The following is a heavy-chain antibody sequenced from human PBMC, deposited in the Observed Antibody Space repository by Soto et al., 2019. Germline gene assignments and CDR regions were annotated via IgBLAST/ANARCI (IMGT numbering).Heavy chain of an antibody. CDR2: ISYDGSNK. Sequence: SLRLSCAASGFTFSSYGMHLVRQAPGKGLEWVAVISYDGSNKYYADSVKGRFTISRDNYKNTLYLQMNSLRAEDTAVYYCAKGPLLLGTDYSGQGTLV. CDR3: AKGPLLLGTDY. CDR1: GFTFSSYG. V-gene: IGHV3-30*18. J-gene: IGHJ4*02. D-gene: IGHD1-1*01.